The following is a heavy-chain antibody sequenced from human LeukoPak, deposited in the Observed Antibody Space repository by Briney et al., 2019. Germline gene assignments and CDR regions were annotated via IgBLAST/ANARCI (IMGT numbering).Heavy chain of an antibody. J-gene: IGHJ1*01. CDR3: AKGAGNSVWYFQH. CDR2: ISDNLST. D-gene: IGHD4-23*01. Sequence: GGSLRLSCAASGFIFSSYAMSWVRQAPGKGLEWVSSISDNLSTYYADSVKGRFTISRDNSKNTLFLQMNSLRAEDTAVYYCAKGAGNSVWYFQHWGQGTLVTVPS. V-gene: IGHV3-23*01. CDR1: GFIFSSYA.